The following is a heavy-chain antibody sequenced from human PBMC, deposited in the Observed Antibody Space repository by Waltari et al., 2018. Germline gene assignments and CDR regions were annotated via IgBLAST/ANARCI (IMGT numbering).Heavy chain of an antibody. Sequence: QVQLQESGPGLVKPSQTLSLTCTVSGGSISSGDYYWSWIRPPPGRRLEWIWYIYYSGSTYYNPYLKSRVTISVDTSKNQFSLKLSSVTAADTAVYYCARAISYYDFWSGYYSRLYFDYWGQGTLVTVSS. V-gene: IGHV4-30-4*08. D-gene: IGHD3-3*01. CDR1: GGSISSGDYY. CDR2: IYYSGST. J-gene: IGHJ4*02. CDR3: ARAISYYDFWSGYYSRLYFDY.